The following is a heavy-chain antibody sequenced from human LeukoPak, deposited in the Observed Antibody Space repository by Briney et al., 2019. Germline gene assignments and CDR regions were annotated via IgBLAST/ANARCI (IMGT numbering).Heavy chain of an antibody. CDR2: IGVSGGST. CDR1: GLTFSEYA. J-gene: IGHJ1*01. V-gene: IGHV3-23*01. CDR3: AKGRVGTNGVLEH. Sequence: PGGSLRLSCAASGLTFSEYAMSWVRQVPGTGLEWVSTIGVSGGSTNYADSVRGRFTISRDNSKNTLYLQINSLRADDTAVYYCAKGRVGTNGVLEHWGQGTLVTVSS. D-gene: IGHD1-26*01.